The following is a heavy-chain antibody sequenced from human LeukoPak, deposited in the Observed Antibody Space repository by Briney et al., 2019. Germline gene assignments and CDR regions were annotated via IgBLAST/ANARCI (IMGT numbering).Heavy chain of an antibody. V-gene: IGHV3-20*04. CDR3: ARDIRLSGSYLFDY. J-gene: IGHJ4*02. CDR1: GFTFDDYG. Sequence: GGSLRLSCAASGFTFDDYGMSWVRQAPGKGLEWVSGINWNGGSTGYADSVKGRFTIPRDNAKNSLYLQVNSLRAEDTALYYCARDIRLSGSYLFDYWGQGTLVTVSS. CDR2: INWNGGST. D-gene: IGHD1-26*01.